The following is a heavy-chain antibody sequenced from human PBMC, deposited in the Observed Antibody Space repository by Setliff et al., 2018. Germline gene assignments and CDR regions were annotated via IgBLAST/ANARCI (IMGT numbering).Heavy chain of an antibody. D-gene: IGHD3-3*01. CDR2: IYYSGST. V-gene: IGHV4-39*07. CDR3: ARMSRYSEFWSGYAEDYYSSYIDV. J-gene: IGHJ6*03. Sequence: LSLTCSVSSGSISSSSYYWGWIRQPPGKGLEWIGSIYYSGSTYYNPSLKSRVTISVDTSKRQFSLNLLSVTAADTAVYYCARMSRYSEFWSGYAEDYYSSYIDVWGTGATVTVSS. CDR1: SGSISSSSYY.